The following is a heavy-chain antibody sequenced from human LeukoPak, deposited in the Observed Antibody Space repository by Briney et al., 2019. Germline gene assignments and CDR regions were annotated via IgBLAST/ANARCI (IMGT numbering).Heavy chain of an antibody. CDR2: ISGSGGST. CDR3: AREGYYYGSGSYLPH. D-gene: IGHD3-10*01. Sequence: GGSLRLSCAASGFTFSSYAMSWVRQAPGKGLEWVSAISGSGGSTYYADSVKGRFTISRDNSKNTLYLQMNSLRAEDTAVYYCAREGYYYGSGSYLPHWGQGTLVTVSS. CDR1: GFTFSSYA. J-gene: IGHJ4*02. V-gene: IGHV3-23*01.